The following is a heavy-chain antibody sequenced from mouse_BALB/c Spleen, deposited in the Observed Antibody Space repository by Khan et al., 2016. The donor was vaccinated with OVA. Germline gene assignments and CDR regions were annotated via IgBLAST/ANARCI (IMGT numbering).Heavy chain of an antibody. D-gene: IGHD2-14*01. Sequence: QVQLKESGAELARPGASVKMSCKASGYTFTSYTIHWIKKRPGQGLEWIGYINPSNVYTNYNQKFKDKATLTTDKSSTPAYLQLSSLTSDDSAVYNCVRDGAYHRNDGWFAYWGQGTLVTVSA. J-gene: IGHJ3*01. CDR1: GYTFTSYT. CDR2: INPSNVYT. V-gene: IGHV1-4*01. CDR3: VRDGAYHRNDGWFAY.